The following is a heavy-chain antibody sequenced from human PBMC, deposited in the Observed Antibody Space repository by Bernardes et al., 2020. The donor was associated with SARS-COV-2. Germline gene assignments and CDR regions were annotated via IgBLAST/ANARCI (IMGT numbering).Heavy chain of an antibody. CDR1: GFTFGGYA. Sequence: GGSLRLSCTASGFTFGGYAMSWFRQAPGKGLEWVGFIRCKANNRKSEYAASVKGRVTISRDDSKSIAYLQMNSLKTEDTAVYYCTRVGERVPAGNWFDPWCQGTLVTVTS. V-gene: IGHV3-49*03. CDR3: TRVGERVPAGNWFDP. J-gene: IGHJ5*02. D-gene: IGHD2-2*01. CDR2: IRCKANNRKS.